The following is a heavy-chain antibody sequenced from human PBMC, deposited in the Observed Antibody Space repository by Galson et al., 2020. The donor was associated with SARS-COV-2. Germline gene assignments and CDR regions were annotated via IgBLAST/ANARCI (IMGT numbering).Heavy chain of an antibody. CDR3: ARDPAYCSGGSCHPPYYYYGMDV. CDR1: GYTFTSYY. V-gene: IGHV1-46*01. CDR2: INPSGGST. D-gene: IGHD2-15*01. J-gene: IGHJ6*02. Sequence: ASVKVSCKASGYTFTSYYMHWVRQAPGQGLEWMGIINPSGGSTSHAQKFQGRVTMTRDTSTSTVYMELSSLRSEDTAEYYCARDPAYCSGGSCHPPYYYYGMDVWGQGTTVTVSS.